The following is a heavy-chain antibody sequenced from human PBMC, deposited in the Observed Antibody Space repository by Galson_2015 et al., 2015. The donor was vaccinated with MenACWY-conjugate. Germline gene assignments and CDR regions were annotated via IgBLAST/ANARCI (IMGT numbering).Heavy chain of an antibody. D-gene: IGHD1-26*01. V-gene: IGHV5-51*01. CDR1: GYSFTTYW. CDR3: ARHPPGGRGLDV. Sequence: QSGAEVKKSGESLKISCQGSGYSFTTYWIAWVRQMPGRGLEWVGLISPGDSNTRYSPSFQGQVTISAVKSISTAYLQWSSLKASDTAMYYCARHPPGGRGLDVWGQGTTVTVSS. J-gene: IGHJ6*02. CDR2: ISPGDSNT.